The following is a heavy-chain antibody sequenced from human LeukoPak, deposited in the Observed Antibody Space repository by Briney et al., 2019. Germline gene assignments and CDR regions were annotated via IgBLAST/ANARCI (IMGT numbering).Heavy chain of an antibody. J-gene: IGHJ6*02. V-gene: IGHV4-59*01. D-gene: IGHD3-3*01. CDR2: IYYSGST. CDR1: GGSISSYY. Sequence: SETLSLTCTVSGGSISSYYWSWIRQPPGKGLEWIGYIYYSGSTNYNPSLKSRVTISVDTSKNQFSLKLSSVTAADTAVYYCARDQPAITIFGVVIRDYYGMDVWGQGTTVTVSS. CDR3: ARDQPAITIFGVVIRDYYGMDV.